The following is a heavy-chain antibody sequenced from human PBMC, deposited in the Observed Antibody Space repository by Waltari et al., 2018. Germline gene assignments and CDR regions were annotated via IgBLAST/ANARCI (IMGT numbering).Heavy chain of an antibody. V-gene: IGHV1-69*04. Sequence: QVQLVQSGAEVKKPGSSVKVSCKASGGTFSSYAISWVRQAPGQGLEWMGGIIPILGIANYAQKFQGRVTITADESTSTAYMELSSLRSEDTAVYYCAREAQGGFLEWLPYYFDYWGQGTLVTVSS. CDR1: GGTFSSYA. D-gene: IGHD3-3*01. J-gene: IGHJ4*02. CDR2: IIPILGIA. CDR3: AREAQGGFLEWLPYYFDY.